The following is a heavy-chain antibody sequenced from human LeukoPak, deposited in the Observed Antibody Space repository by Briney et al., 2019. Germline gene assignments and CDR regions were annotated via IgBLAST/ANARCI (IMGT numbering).Heavy chain of an antibody. CDR1: GGSNTRYY. Sequence: SETLSLSCTVSGGSNTRYYWSWIRQPPGKGLEWIGYSHPSGNSNYSPSLKSRVTISIDTSRNQFSLKLSSVTAADTAVYYCARRVVVAATQWFDPWGQGTLVTVSS. CDR2: SHPSGNS. CDR3: ARRVVVAATQWFDP. J-gene: IGHJ5*02. V-gene: IGHV4-4*09. D-gene: IGHD2-15*01.